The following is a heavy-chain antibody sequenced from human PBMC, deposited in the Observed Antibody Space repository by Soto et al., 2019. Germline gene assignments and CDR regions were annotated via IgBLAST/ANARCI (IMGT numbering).Heavy chain of an antibody. J-gene: IGHJ4*02. D-gene: IGHD2-2*01. CDR2: IYSGGNT. CDR3: GSGPSTTWIDN. CDR1: GGSITSHHYY. V-gene: IGHV4-39*01. Sequence: SETLSLTYTVSGGSITSHHYYWGWIRQPPGKGLEWIGSIYSGGNTYYNPSLRSRLTIFVDTAKNLISLKLSSVTAADSAIYYCGSGPSTTWIDNWGLGTQVTVSS.